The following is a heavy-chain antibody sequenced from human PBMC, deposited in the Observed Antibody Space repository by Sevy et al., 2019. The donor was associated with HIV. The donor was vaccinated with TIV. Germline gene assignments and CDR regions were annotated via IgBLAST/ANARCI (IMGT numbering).Heavy chain of an antibody. CDR1: GFTFSSYA. D-gene: IGHD3-22*01. CDR3: ASHYDDHTGYDYPLDY. Sequence: GGSLRLSCTASGFTFSSYAMYWVRQAPGKGLEWVAVISYDGNNKEYADSVKGRFTISRDNSKNTLYLQMNSLRAEDTAVYYCASHYDDHTGYDYPLDYWGQGTLVPVSS. V-gene: IGHV3-30*04. J-gene: IGHJ4*02. CDR2: ISYDGNNK.